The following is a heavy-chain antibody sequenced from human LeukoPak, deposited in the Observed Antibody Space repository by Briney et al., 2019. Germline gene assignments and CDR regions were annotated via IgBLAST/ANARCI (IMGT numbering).Heavy chain of an antibody. CDR2: IYHSGST. CDR1: GYSISSGYY. V-gene: IGHV4-38-2*01. CDR3: ARLGSSWPIDY. Sequence: PSETLSLTCGVSGYSISSGYYWGWIRQPPGKGLEWIGNIYHSGSTYYNPSLKSRVTISVDTSKNQFSLKLSSVTAADTAVYYCARLGSSWPIDYWGQGTLVTVSS. J-gene: IGHJ4*02. D-gene: IGHD6-13*01.